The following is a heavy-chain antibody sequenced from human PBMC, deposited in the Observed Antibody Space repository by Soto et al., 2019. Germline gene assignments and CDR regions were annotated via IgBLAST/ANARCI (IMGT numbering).Heavy chain of an antibody. Sequence: PGGSLRLSCAASGFTFDDHAMHWVRQAPGKGLEWVSGISWNSDIIAYADSVKGRFTISKDNAKNSLYLQMNSLRAEDTALYYCAKDRQLRSYFFDYWGQGTLVTVSS. CDR1: GFTFDDHA. J-gene: IGHJ4*02. V-gene: IGHV3-9*01. D-gene: IGHD2-2*01. CDR3: AKDRQLRSYFFDY. CDR2: ISWNSDII.